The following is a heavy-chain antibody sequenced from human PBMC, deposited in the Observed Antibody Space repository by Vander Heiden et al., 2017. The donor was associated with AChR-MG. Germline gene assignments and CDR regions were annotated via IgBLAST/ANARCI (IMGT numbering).Heavy chain of an antibody. CDR3: ARRLGSSFPFDY. CDR1: GGSISSSSYY. CDR2: IYYSGST. D-gene: IGHD6-6*01. J-gene: IGHJ4*02. V-gene: IGHV4-39*01. Sequence: QLQLQESGPGLVKPSETLSLTCTVSGGSISSSSYYWGWIRQPPGKGLEWIGSIYYSGSTYYNPSLKSRVTISVDTSRNQFSLKLSSVTAADTAVYYCARRLGSSFPFDYWGQGTLVTVSS.